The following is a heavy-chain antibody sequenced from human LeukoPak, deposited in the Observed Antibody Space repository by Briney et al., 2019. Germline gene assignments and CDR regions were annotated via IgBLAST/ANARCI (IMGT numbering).Heavy chain of an antibody. CDR2: ISWSSGNI. Sequence: GGSLRLSCAASGFTFDDYAMPWVRQAPGKGLEWVAVISWSSGNIGYADSVKGRFTISRDNAENSLHLQMNSLRTEDTALYFCARDAWRRAFNYGMDVWGQGTTVAVSS. CDR3: ARDAWRRAFNYGMDV. J-gene: IGHJ6*02. D-gene: IGHD5-12*01. V-gene: IGHV3-9*01. CDR1: GFTFDDYA.